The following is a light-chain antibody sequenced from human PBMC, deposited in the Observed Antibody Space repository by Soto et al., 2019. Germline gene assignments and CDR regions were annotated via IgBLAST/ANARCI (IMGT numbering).Light chain of an antibody. CDR3: QQYNSYST. CDR2: DAS. V-gene: IGKV1-5*01. J-gene: IGKJ1*01. Sequence: DIQMTQSPATLSGSLGDRVTITCRASQTISSWLAWYQQKPGKAPKLLIYDASSLESGVPSRLSGSGSGTEFTLTITSLQPEDSASYYCQQYNSYSTFGQGTKVDIK. CDR1: QTISSW.